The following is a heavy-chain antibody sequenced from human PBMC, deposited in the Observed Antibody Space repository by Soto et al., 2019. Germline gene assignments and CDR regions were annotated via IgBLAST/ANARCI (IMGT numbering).Heavy chain of an antibody. CDR1: GYTLTSYR. V-gene: IGHV1-18*01. Sequence: SVKVSCKASGYTLTSYRSSWVRQAPGQGLEWMGWISAYNGNTNYAQKLQGRVTMTTDTSTSTAYMELRSLRSDDTAVYYCVGEYYYDSSGYYTDAFDIWGQGTMVTVS. CDR3: VGEYYYDSSGYYTDAFDI. J-gene: IGHJ3*02. D-gene: IGHD3-22*01. CDR2: ISAYNGNT.